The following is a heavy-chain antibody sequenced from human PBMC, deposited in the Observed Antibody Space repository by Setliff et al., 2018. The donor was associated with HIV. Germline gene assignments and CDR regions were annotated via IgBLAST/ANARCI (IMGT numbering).Heavy chain of an antibody. D-gene: IGHD2-2*01. V-gene: IGHV2-5*02. Sequence: SGPTLVNPTQTLTLTCAFSGFSLTTSAVGVGWIRQPPGKALEWLALIYWDDDKRYRSSPKSRLTITKDTSKNQAVLTMTNMDPVDTATYYCAHSLYCSSSNCSGLLFDYWGQGTLVTVSS. CDR2: IYWDDDK. CDR1: GFSLTTSAVG. J-gene: IGHJ4*02. CDR3: AHSLYCSSSNCSGLLFDY.